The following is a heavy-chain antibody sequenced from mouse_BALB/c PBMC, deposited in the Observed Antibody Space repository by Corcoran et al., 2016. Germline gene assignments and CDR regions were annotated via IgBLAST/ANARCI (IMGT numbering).Heavy chain of an antibody. Sequence: QIQLVQSGPELKKPGETVKISCKASGYTFTNYGMNGVKQAPGKGLKWMGWITNSTGEPTYADDFNGRFAFSLETSASTAYLQINNLKNEDKATYFCASDPSWFAYWGQGTLVTVAA. V-gene: IGHV9-1*02. CDR2: ITNSTGEP. CDR1: GYTFTNYG. CDR3: ASDPSWFAY. J-gene: IGHJ3*01.